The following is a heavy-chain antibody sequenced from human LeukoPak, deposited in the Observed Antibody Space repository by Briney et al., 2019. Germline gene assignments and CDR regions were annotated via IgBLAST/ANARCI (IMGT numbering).Heavy chain of an antibody. Sequence: AGGSLRLSCAASGFTFSSFGMHWVRQAPGKGLEWVSYISSSGSTIYYADSVKGRFTISRDNSKNTLYLQMNSLRAEDTAVYYCAKKGATTGDFDYWGQGTLVTVSS. V-gene: IGHV3-48*01. CDR1: GFTFSSFG. CDR2: ISSSGSTI. D-gene: IGHD1-26*01. J-gene: IGHJ4*02. CDR3: AKKGATTGDFDY.